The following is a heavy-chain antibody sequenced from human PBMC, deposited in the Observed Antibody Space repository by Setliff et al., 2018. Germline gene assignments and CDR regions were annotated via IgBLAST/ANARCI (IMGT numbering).Heavy chain of an antibody. CDR3: ASPRRDDLDSPFDAFDI. Sequence: SETLSLTCTVYGVSFSDYYWGWVRQSPGKGLDWIGEINHSGTTNYDPSLKSRVTISLDASTNQFSLKLRSVSAADTAVYYCASPRRDDLDSPFDAFDIWGQGTKVTVSS. CDR1: GVSFSDYY. J-gene: IGHJ3*02. CDR2: INHSGTT. D-gene: IGHD3-3*01. V-gene: IGHV4-34*01.